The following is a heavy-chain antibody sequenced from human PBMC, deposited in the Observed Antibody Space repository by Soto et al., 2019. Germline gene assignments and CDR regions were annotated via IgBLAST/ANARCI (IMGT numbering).Heavy chain of an antibody. J-gene: IGHJ5*02. CDR1: GIVFSDY. CDR2: ISGSGRTI. D-gene: IGHD3-16*01. Sequence: QVQLVESGGGLVKPGGSLRLSCAASGIVFSDYMSWVRQAPGKGLEWLSYISGSGRTIYSADSVKGRFTISEDNATNSLYVQMNNVRTEDTAVYYCARLPFPWGWFDPWGQGTVVTVSS. CDR3: ARLPFPWGWFDP. V-gene: IGHV3-11*01.